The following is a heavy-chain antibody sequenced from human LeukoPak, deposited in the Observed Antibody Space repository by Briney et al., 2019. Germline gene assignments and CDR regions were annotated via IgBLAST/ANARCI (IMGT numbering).Heavy chain of an antibody. D-gene: IGHD2-15*01. V-gene: IGHV3-21*01. CDR2: ISSSSSYI. J-gene: IGHJ4*02. CDR1: GFTFSSYS. Sequence: PGGSLRLSCAAPGFTFSSYSMNWVRQAPGKGLEWVSSISSSSSYIYYADSVKGRFTISRDNAKNSLYLQMNSLRAEDTAVYYCARLVYCSGGSCDYWGQGTLVTVSP. CDR3: ARLVYCSGGSCDY.